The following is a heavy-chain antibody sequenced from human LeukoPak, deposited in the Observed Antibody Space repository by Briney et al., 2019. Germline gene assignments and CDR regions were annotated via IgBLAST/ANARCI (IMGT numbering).Heavy chain of an antibody. CDR2: IYYSGST. Sequence: SETLSLTCSVSGGSISGYYWNWIRQPPGKGLEWIGYIYYSGSTNYNPSLKSRVSISGDMSKNQISLKVEFVTAADTAVYYCARLRGRSGSYSVDPWGQGTLVTVSS. J-gene: IGHJ5*02. V-gene: IGHV4-59*01. CDR1: GGSISGYY. CDR3: ARLRGRSGSYSVDP. D-gene: IGHD3-10*01.